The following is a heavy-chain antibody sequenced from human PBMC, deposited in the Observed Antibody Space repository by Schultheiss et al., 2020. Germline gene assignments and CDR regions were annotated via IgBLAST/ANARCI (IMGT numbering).Heavy chain of an antibody. CDR2: ISISGGSA. J-gene: IGHJ4*02. V-gene: IGHV3-23*01. CDR1: GFIFSSCA. D-gene: IGHD3-22*01. Sequence: GGSLRLSCAASGFIFSSCAMSWVRQAPGKGLEWVSGISISGGSAHYADSVKGRFTISRDNSKNTLYLQMNRLRAEDTAVYYCAKDRYDSSGLDYWGQGTLVTVSS. CDR3: AKDRYDSSGLDY.